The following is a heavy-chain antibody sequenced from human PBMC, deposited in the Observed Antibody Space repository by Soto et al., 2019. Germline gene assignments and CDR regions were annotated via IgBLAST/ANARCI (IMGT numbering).Heavy chain of an antibody. D-gene: IGHD5-12*01. CDR1: GFTFDDYA. CDR2: ISWNSGSI. Sequence: PWGSLRLCCAASGFTFDDYAMHWVRQAPGKGLEWVSGISWNSGSIGYADSVKGRFTISRDNAKNSLYLQMNSLRAEDTALYYCAKDFGPVATTTFDYWGQGTLVTVSS. V-gene: IGHV3-9*01. CDR3: AKDFGPVATTTFDY. J-gene: IGHJ4*02.